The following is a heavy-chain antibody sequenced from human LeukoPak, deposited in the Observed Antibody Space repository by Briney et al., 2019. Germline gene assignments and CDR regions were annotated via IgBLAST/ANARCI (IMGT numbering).Heavy chain of an antibody. CDR2: INPNSGGT. V-gene: IGHV1-2*02. J-gene: IGHJ4*02. CDR3: ARGTAGYSSSWYGY. Sequence: GASVKVSCKASGYTFTGYYMHWVRQAPGQGLEWMGWINPNSGGTNYAQKFQGRVTMTRDTSISTAYMELSRLRSDDTAAYYCARGTAGYSSSWYGYWGQGTLVTVSS. CDR1: GYTFTGYY. D-gene: IGHD6-13*01.